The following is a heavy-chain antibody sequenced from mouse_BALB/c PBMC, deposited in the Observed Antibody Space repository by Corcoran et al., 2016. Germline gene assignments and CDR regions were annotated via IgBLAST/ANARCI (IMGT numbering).Heavy chain of an antibody. J-gene: IGHJ2*01. D-gene: IGHD2-1*01. Sequence: EVQLQQSGPELVKPGASVKMSCKASGYTFTSYVMHWVKQKPGQGLEWIGYINPYNDGTKYNEKFKGKATLTSDKSSSTAYMELSSLTSEDSAVYYCATLYYGNYVDFDYWGQGTTLTVSS. CDR3: ATLYYGNYVDFDY. CDR2: INPYNDGT. CDR1: GYTFTSYV. V-gene: IGHV1S136*01.